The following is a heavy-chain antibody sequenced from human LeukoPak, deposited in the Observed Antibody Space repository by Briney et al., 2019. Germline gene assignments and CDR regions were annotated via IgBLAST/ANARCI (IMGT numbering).Heavy chain of an antibody. J-gene: IGHJ3*02. V-gene: IGHV4-39*07. Sequence: SEPCPSPALSLVAPSALVITTGAGSASPQGSPWSGLGISYSPSLKSRVTISLDTSRNQFSLKLNSVTAADTAVYYCAKSNGYGLIDIWGQGTMVTVSS. CDR3: AKSNGYGLIDI. D-gene: IGHD3-22*01. CDR1: VAPSALVITT. CDR2: S.